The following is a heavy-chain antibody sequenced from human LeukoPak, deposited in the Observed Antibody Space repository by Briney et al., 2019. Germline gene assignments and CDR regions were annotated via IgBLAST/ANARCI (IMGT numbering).Heavy chain of an antibody. Sequence: ASVKVSCKASGYTFTSYDINWVRQATGQGLGWMGRMNPNSGDTGYAQKFQGRVTLTRNTSISTAYMELSSLISEDTAVYYCARGRGSGWLFGDYWGQGTLVSVSS. V-gene: IGHV1-8*01. CDR2: MNPNSGDT. J-gene: IGHJ4*02. CDR3: ARGRGSGWLFGDY. CDR1: GYTFTSYD. D-gene: IGHD6-19*01.